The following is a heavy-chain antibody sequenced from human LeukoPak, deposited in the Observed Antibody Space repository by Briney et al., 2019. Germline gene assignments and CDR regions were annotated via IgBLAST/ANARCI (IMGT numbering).Heavy chain of an antibody. Sequence: GGSLKLSCAASGFTFSGSAMHWVRQASGKGLEWVGRIRSKANSYATVYAASVKGRFTISRDDSKNTAYLQMNSLKTEDTAVYYCTIAYSGSYLLGYWGQGTLVTVSS. CDR3: TIAYSGSYLLGY. J-gene: IGHJ4*02. V-gene: IGHV3-73*01. CDR1: GFTFSGSA. CDR2: IRSKANSYAT. D-gene: IGHD1-26*01.